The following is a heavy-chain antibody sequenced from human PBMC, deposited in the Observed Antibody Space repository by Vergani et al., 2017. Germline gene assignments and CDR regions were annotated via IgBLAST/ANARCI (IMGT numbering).Heavy chain of an antibody. D-gene: IGHD1-26*01. CDR3: AVNGGGGATSRDY. J-gene: IGHJ4*02. V-gene: IGHV1-69*04. CDR2: IIPSLCIA. Sequence: QVQLVQSGAEVKKPGSSVKVSCKASGVTFSSYAISWVRQAPGQGLEWMGTIIPSLCIANYAQKFQGRVTITGDNATSTGYMERSSLRSEDTAVYYCAVNGGGGATSRDYWGQGTLVTVSS. CDR1: GVTFSSYA.